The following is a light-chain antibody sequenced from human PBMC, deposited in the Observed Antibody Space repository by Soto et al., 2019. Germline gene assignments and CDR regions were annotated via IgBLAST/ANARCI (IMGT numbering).Light chain of an antibody. V-gene: IGKV1-9*01. CDR1: QGIRSY. CDR3: QQLNSYPIT. Sequence: DIQLTQSPSVLSASVGDRVTITCRASQGIRSYLAWYQQKPVKAPKLLIYAASTLQSGVPSRFSGSGSGTEFTLTTSSLQPEDFATYYCQQLNSYPITFGQGTRLEIK. J-gene: IGKJ5*01. CDR2: AAS.